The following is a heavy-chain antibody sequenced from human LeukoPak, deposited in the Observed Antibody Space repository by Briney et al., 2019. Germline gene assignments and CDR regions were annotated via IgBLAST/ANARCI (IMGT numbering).Heavy chain of an antibody. CDR2: INAGNGNT. CDR3: ARGYCSSTSCPPLYGMDV. J-gene: IGHJ6*04. D-gene: IGHD2-2*01. CDR1: GYSFTSYA. V-gene: IGHV1-3*01. Sequence: ASVKLSRKASGYSFTSYAMHWVRHGPGQRVEWMGWINAGNGNTKYSQKFQGRVTITRATSASTAYMELSSLRSEDTAVYFCARGYCSSTSCPPLYGMDVWGKGTTVTVSS.